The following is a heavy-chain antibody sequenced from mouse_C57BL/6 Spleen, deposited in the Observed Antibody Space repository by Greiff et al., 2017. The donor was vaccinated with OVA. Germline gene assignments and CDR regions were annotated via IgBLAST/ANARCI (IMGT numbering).Heavy chain of an antibody. Sequence: LVESGAELVRPGTSVKVSCKASGYAFTNYLIEWVKQRPGQGLEWIGVINPGSGGTNYNEKFKGKATLTADKSSSTAYMQLSSLTSEDSAVYFCATVVATGDYYAMDYWGQGTSVTVSA. CDR1: GYAFTNYL. CDR3: ATVVATGDYYAMDY. V-gene: IGHV1-54*01. CDR2: INPGSGGT. D-gene: IGHD1-1*01. J-gene: IGHJ4*01.